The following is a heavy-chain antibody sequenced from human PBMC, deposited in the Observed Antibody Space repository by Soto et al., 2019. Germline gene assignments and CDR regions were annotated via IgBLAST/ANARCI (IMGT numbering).Heavy chain of an antibody. Sequence: PGGSLRLSCAASGFTFSSYAMSWVRQAPGKGLEWVSAISGSGGSTYYADSVKGRFTISRDNSKNTLYLQMNSLRAEDTAVYYCARTQVGYDFWSGYYGYYYYYGMDVWGQGTTVTVSS. V-gene: IGHV3-23*01. CDR1: GFTFSSYA. J-gene: IGHJ6*02. CDR3: ARTQVGYDFWSGYYGYYYYYGMDV. D-gene: IGHD3-3*01. CDR2: ISGSGGST.